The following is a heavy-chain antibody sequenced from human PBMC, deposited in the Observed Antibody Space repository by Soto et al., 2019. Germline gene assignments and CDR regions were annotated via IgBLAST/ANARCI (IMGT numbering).Heavy chain of an antibody. J-gene: IGHJ3*02. D-gene: IGHD3-16*02. CDR3: ARHKGYPRDAFDI. Sequence: QLQLQESGPGLVKPSETLSLTCTVSGGSISSSSYYWGWIRQPPGKGLEWIGSIYYSGSTYYNPSLKSRVTISVDTSKNQFSLKLSSVTAADTAVYYCARHKGYPRDAFDIWGQGTMVTVSS. CDR2: IYYSGST. V-gene: IGHV4-39*01. CDR1: GGSISSSSYY.